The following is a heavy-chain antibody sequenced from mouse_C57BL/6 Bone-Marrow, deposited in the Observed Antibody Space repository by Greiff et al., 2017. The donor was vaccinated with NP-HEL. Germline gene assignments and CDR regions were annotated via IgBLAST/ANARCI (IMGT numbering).Heavy chain of an antibody. Sequence: EVKLLESGGDLVKPGGSLKLSCAASGFTFSSYGMSWVRQTPDKRLEWVATISSGGGYTYYPDSVKGRFTISTDNAKNTLYLQMSSLKSEDTAMYYCARDCYGSSYEYAMDYWGQGTSVTVSS. D-gene: IGHD1-1*01. CDR3: ARDCYGSSYEYAMDY. J-gene: IGHJ4*01. CDR2: ISSGGGYT. CDR1: GFTFSSYG. V-gene: IGHV5-6*01.